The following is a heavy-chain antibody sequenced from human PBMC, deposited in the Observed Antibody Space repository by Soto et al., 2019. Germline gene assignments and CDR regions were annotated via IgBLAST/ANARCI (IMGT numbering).Heavy chain of an antibody. Sequence: ASVKVSCKASGYTFTSYGISWVRQAPGQGLEWMGWISAYNGNTNYAQKLQGRVTMTTDTSTSTAYMELRSLRSDDTAVYYCARDYHVVVLPAAIGWLAPRGQGTLVTVSS. V-gene: IGHV1-18*01. J-gene: IGHJ5*02. D-gene: IGHD2-2*02. CDR1: GYTFTSYG. CDR3: ARDYHVVVLPAAIGWLAP. CDR2: ISAYNGNT.